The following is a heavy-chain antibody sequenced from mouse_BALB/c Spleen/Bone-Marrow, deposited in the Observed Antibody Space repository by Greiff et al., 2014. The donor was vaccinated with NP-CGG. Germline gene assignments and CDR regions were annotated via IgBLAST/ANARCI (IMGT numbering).Heavy chain of an antibody. CDR1: GFSLTTYG. D-gene: IGHD1-2*01. J-gene: IGHJ4*01. V-gene: IGHV2-9*02. CDR2: IWPDGST. CDR3: ARITTATGAMDY. Sequence: VQLQELGPGLVAPSQSLSITCTVSGFSLTTYGVHWVRQPPGKGLEWLGVIWPDGSTNYNSALMSRLSIRKDNSKSQVFLKMNSLQTDDTAMYYCARITTATGAMDYWGQGTSVTVSS.